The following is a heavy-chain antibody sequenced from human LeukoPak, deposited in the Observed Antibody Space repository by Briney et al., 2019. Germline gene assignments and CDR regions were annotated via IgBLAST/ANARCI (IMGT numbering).Heavy chain of an antibody. CDR1: GFTFSSYW. CDR2: IKQDGSEK. D-gene: IGHD3-22*01. J-gene: IGHJ4*02. Sequence: GGSLRLSCAASGFTFSSYWMSWVRQAPGKGLEWVANIKQDGSEKYYVDSVKGRFTISRDNAKNSLYLQMNSLRAEDTAVYYCARDLPYYYDSSGRAIDYWGQGTLVTVSS. CDR3: ARDLPYYYDSSGRAIDY. V-gene: IGHV3-7*01.